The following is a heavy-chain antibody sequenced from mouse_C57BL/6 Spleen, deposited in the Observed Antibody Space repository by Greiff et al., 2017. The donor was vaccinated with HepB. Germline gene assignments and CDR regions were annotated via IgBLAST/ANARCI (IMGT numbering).Heavy chain of an antibody. J-gene: IGHJ2*01. Sequence: VQLQQPGAELVKPGASVKMSCKASGYTSTSYWITWVKQRPGQGLEWIGDIYPGSGSTNYNEKFKSKATLTVDTSSSTAYMQLSSLTSEDSAVYYCARSDYGNYGGYFDYWGQGTTLTVSS. CDR3: ARSDYGNYGGYFDY. CDR1: GYTSTSYW. CDR2: IYPGSGST. V-gene: IGHV1-55*01. D-gene: IGHD2-1*01.